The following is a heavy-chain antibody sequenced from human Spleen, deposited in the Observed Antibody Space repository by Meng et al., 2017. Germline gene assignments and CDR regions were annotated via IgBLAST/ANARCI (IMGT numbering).Heavy chain of an antibody. D-gene: IGHD6-19*01. CDR3: ARETRHSTGWGFDY. Sequence: SETLSLTCTVSGYSISSASYWAWIRQPPGKGLEWIGSIYQIGSTYHNPSLKSRVIISLDTSKNHLSLKLSSVTAADTAVYSCARETRHSTGWGFDYWGQGTLVTVSS. CDR1: GYSISSASY. V-gene: IGHV4-38-2*02. J-gene: IGHJ4*02. CDR2: IYQIGST.